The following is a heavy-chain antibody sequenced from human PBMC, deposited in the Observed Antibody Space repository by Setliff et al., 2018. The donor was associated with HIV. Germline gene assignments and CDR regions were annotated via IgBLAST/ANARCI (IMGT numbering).Heavy chain of an antibody. J-gene: IGHJ4*02. Sequence: SETLSLTCTVSGGSMSSNYWAWIRQPPGKGLEWIGSIYYSGYTYYNPSLKSRVTISVDTSKNQFSLRLTSVTAADTAMYYCARVIQTPGSPYARFDFWGQGTLVTVSS. CDR2: IYYSGYT. CDR3: ARVIQTPGSPYARFDF. V-gene: IGHV4-39*07. D-gene: IGHD2-2*01. CDR1: GGSMSSNY.